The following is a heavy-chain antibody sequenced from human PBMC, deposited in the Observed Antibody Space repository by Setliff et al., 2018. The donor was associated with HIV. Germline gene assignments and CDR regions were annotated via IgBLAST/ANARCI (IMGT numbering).Heavy chain of an antibody. CDR2: MNPNSGDT. Sequence: ASVKVSCKASGYTFTSYDINWVRQATGQGLEWMGWMNPNSGDTGYAQKFQGRVTMTRSTSISTAYMELSSLKSEDTAVYYCARGPVDTAMVRGDYLYYMDDWGKGTTVTVSS. CDR3: ARGPVDTAMVRGDYLYYMDD. V-gene: IGHV1-8*01. D-gene: IGHD5-18*01. CDR1: GYTFTSYD. J-gene: IGHJ6*03.